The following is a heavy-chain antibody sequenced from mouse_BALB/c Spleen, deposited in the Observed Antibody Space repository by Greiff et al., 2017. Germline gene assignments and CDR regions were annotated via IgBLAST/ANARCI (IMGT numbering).Heavy chain of an antibody. CDR3: ARGGYDSAWFAY. Sequence: DVHLVESGGGLVKPGGSLKLSCAASGFTFSSYAMSWVRQSPEKRLEWVAEISSGGSYTYYPDTVTGRFTISRDNAKNTLYLEMSSLRSEDTAMYYCARGGYDSAWFAYWGQGTLVTVSA. J-gene: IGHJ3*01. D-gene: IGHD2-14*01. V-gene: IGHV5-9-4*01. CDR2: ISSGGSYT. CDR1: GFTFSSYA.